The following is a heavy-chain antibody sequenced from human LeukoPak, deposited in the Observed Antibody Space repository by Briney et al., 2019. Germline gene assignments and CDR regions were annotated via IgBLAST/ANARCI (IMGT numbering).Heavy chain of an antibody. CDR3: ARYVYGGNSDWYFDL. CDR1: GGSISSYY. D-gene: IGHD4-23*01. V-gene: IGHV4-59*08. CDR2: ISYSGST. Sequence: SETLSLTCTVSGGSISSYYWSWIRQPPGKGLEWIGYISYSGSTNYNPSLKSRVTISVDTSKNQFSLKLRSVTAADTAMYYCARYVYGGNSDWYFDLWGRGTLVTVSS. J-gene: IGHJ2*01.